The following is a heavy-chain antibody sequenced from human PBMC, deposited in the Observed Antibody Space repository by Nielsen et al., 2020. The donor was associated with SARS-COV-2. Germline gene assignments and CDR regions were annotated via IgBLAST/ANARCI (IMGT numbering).Heavy chain of an antibody. V-gene: IGHV4-59*12. J-gene: IGHJ4*02. CDR3: ARVRELGPWYYFDY. CDR2: IYYTGST. D-gene: IGHD7-27*01. CDR1: GGSIRSYY. Sequence: SETLSLTCTVSGGSIRSYYWTWIRQPPGKGLEWIGYIYYTGSTNYNPSLKSRVTISVDTSKNQFSLKLSSVTAADTAVYYCARVRELGPWYYFDYWGQGTLVTVSS.